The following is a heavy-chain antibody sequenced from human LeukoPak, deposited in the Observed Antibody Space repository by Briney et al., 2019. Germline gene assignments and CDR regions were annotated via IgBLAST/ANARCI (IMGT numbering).Heavy chain of an antibody. CDR2: ISYDGSSK. J-gene: IGHJ6*02. Sequence: PGGSLRLSCAASGFTFSSYAMHWVRQAPGKGLEWVAVISYDGSSKYYADSVKGRFAISRDNSKNTLYLQMNSLRAQDTAVYYCARGTYYYDSSGYYRNYGMDVWGQGTTVTVSS. CDR1: GFTFSSYA. V-gene: IGHV3-30*09. CDR3: ARGTYYYDSSGYYRNYGMDV. D-gene: IGHD3-22*01.